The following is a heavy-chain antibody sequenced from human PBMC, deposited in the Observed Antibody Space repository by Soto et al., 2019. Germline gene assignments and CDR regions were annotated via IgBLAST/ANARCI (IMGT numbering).Heavy chain of an antibody. CDR1: GLTFSSYW. CDR2: IKQDGSEK. CDR3: ARGYSSGPDAFDI. D-gene: IGHD6-25*01. V-gene: IGHV3-7*01. Sequence: GGSLRLSCAASGLTFSSYWMSWVRQAPGKGLEWVANIKQDGSEKYYVDSVKGRFTISRDNAKNSLYLQMNSLRAEDTAVYYCARGYSSGPDAFDIWGQGTMVTVSS. J-gene: IGHJ3*02.